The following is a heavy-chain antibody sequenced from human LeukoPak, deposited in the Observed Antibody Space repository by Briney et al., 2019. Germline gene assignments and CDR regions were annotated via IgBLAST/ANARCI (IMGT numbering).Heavy chain of an antibody. Sequence: GASVKVSCKTSGYTFTSYDINWVRQATGQGLEWMGWMNPSTGNTGYAQKFQGRVTMTRNTSISTAYMELNSLTSEDTALYYCARALGVRGIKVFGHWGQGTLVTVSS. CDR1: GYTFTSYD. J-gene: IGHJ4*02. CDR2: MNPSTGNT. CDR3: ARALGVRGIKVFGH. V-gene: IGHV1-8*01. D-gene: IGHD3-10*01.